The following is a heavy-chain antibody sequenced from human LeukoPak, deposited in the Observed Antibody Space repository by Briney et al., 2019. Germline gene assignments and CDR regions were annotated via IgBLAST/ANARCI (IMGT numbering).Heavy chain of an antibody. D-gene: IGHD6-19*01. CDR2: INPNSGGT. V-gene: IGHV1-2*02. CDR1: GYTFTGYY. Sequence: VASVKVSCKASGYTFTGYYMHWVRQAPGQGLEWMGWINPNSGGTNYAQKFQGRVTMTRDTSISTAYMELSRLRSDDTAVYYCARDLGQWLVVYYYMDVWGKGTTVTISS. J-gene: IGHJ6*03. CDR3: ARDLGQWLVVYYYMDV.